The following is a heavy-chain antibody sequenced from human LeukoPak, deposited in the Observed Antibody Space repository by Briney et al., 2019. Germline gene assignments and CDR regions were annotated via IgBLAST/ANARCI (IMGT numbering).Heavy chain of an antibody. CDR1: GYSLRNGYH. CDR2: VSLSGSP. Sequence: TSETLSLTCSVSGYSLRNGYHWAWFRQPPGKRLEWLGSVSLSGSPYDNLSFKSRVSMSVDASKNQFSLKMRAVTAADSAVYFCARSEINDYSRFWGQGILGTVSS. D-gene: IGHD4-11*01. CDR3: ARSEINDYSRF. V-gene: IGHV4-38-2*02. J-gene: IGHJ4*02.